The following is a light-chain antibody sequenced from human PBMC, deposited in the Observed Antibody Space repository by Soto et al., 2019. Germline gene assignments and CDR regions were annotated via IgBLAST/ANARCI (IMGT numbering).Light chain of an antibody. CDR3: SSFAASNTWV. J-gene: IGLJ3*02. CDR2: EVT. Sequence: QSALTQPPSASGSPGQSVTISCTGTSSDVGAYNYVSWYQQHAGKAPKLVIYEVTKRPSGVPDRFSGSKSANTASLTVSGLQADEEADYYCSSFAASNTWVFGGGTKLTVL. V-gene: IGLV2-8*01. CDR1: SSDVGAYNY.